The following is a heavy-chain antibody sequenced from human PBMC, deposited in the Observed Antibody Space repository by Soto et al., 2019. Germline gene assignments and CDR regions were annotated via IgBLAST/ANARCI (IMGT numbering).Heavy chain of an antibody. CDR2: ISYDGSNQ. J-gene: IGHJ6*02. D-gene: IGHD6-19*01. CDR3: ARDRSSTYYYYGMDL. V-gene: IGHV3-30-3*01. Sequence: CAASGFSFSRHGMHWVRQAPGKGLEWVAVISYDGSNQDYADSVKGRFSISRDNSKNTVYLQMNSLRVEDSAVYYCARDRSSTYYYYGMDLWGQGTTVTVSS. CDR1: GFSFSRHG.